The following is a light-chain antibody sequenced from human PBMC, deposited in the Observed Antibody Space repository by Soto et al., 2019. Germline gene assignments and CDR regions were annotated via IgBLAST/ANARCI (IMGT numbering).Light chain of an antibody. CDR1: QSLLHNFGYNF. CDR3: MQALQTPT. Sequence: DIVMTQSPLSLPVTPGEPASISCRSSQSLLHNFGYNFLDWYLQKPGQSPQLLIYLGSNRASGVPVRFSGSGSGTDFTLKISRVEAEDVGVYYCMQALQTPTFGGGTKLEIK. J-gene: IGKJ4*01. V-gene: IGKV2-28*01. CDR2: LGS.